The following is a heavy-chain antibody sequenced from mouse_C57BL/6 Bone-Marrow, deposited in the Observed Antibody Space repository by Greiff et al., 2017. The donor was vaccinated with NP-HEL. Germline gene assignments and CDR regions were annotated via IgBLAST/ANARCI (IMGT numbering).Heavy chain of an antibody. CDR2: GQGLEWIG. CDR1: YTFSRRVH. V-gene: IGHV1-87*01. J-gene: IGHJ2*01. CDR3: SDDAAVYYCAVGKGGFGY. Sequence: VQLQQSGPELARPWASVKVSCQAFYTFSRRVHFAIRDTNYWMQWVKQRLGQGLEWIGAIYHGNGDTSYNQKFQGKATLTADISSSTAYMQLSSQASDDAAVYYCAVGKGGFGYWGQGTTLTVSS.